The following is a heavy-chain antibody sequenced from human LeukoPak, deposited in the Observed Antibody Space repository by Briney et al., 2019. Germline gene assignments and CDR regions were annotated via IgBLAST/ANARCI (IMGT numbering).Heavy chain of an antibody. D-gene: IGHD1-26*01. V-gene: IGHV3-74*01. CDR2: IKSDGSST. Sequence: GGSLSLSCAASGFIFSDYWMHWVRQGPGKGLVWVSRIKSDGSSTSYAESVKGRFTISRDNAKNTLYLQMNSLRAEDTAVYYCARGESGYYYNGYWGQGTLFTVSS. J-gene: IGHJ4*02. CDR1: GFIFSDYW. CDR3: ARGESGYYYNGY.